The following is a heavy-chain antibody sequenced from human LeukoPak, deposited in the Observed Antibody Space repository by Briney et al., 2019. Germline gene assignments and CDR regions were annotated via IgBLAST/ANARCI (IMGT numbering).Heavy chain of an antibody. J-gene: IGHJ4*02. Sequence: GGSLRLSCAASGFTFDDYAMHWVRQAPGKGLEWVSLISGDGGSTYYADSVKGRFTISRDNSKNSLYLQMNSLRTEDTALYYCAEDGGYDYYFDYWGQGTLVTVSS. D-gene: IGHD5-12*01. CDR1: GFTFDDYA. CDR3: AEDGGYDYYFDY. V-gene: IGHV3-43*02. CDR2: ISGDGGST.